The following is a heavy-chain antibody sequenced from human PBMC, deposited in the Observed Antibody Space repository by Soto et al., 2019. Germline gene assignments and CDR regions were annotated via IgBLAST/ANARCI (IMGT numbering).Heavy chain of an antibody. CDR1: GFTFSSHA. Sequence: EVQLLESGGGLVQPGGALRLSCAAAGFTFSSHAMSWVRQAPGKGLEWLSSISGGAEGAYYADSVKGRFTISRDNSKNTLYLQMNSLRAEDTAVYYCARDLWWYLHWGQGNLVTVSS. CDR3: ARDLWWYLH. J-gene: IGHJ4*02. V-gene: IGHV3-23*01. D-gene: IGHD2-15*01. CDR2: ISGGAEGA.